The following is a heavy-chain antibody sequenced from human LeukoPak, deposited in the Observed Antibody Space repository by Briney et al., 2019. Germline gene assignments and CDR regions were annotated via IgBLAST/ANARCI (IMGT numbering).Heavy chain of an antibody. V-gene: IGHV3-7*01. CDR1: GFTFSSYW. Sequence: GGSLRLSCAASGFTFSSYWMSWVRQAPGKGLEWVANIKQDGSEKYYVDSVKGRFTIPRDNAKNSLYLQMNSLRAEDTAVYYCARDRPASSPRQGRFDYWGQGTLVTVSP. CDR3: ARDRPASSPRQGRFDY. J-gene: IGHJ4*02. CDR2: IKQDGSEK. D-gene: IGHD6-6*01.